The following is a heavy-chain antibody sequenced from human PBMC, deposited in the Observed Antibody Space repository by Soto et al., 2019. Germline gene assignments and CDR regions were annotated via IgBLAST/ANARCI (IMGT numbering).Heavy chain of an antibody. V-gene: IGHV5-51*01. CDR1: GYTFTSYW. J-gene: IGHJ6*02. D-gene: IGHD5-12*01. CDR3: ARRYNPHYYYYCMDV. Sequence: PAESLKISCTVSGYTFTSYWISWVRQLPVKGLEWLGFIYPGVSDTRYSPSFQGQVTISADKSISTAYLQWSSLKASDTAMYYCARRYNPHYYYYCMDVWCQGTTVTVSS. CDR2: IYPGVSDT.